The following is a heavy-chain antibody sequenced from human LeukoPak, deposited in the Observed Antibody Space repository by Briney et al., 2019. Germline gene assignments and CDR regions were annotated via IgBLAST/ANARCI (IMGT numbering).Heavy chain of an antibody. CDR2: INHSGST. V-gene: IGHV4-34*01. CDR1: GGSFSGYY. CDR3: ARASGIAVAGTGAGIVNY. D-gene: IGHD6-19*01. J-gene: IGHJ4*02. Sequence: PSETLSLTCAVYGGSFSGYYWSWIRQPPGKGLEWIGEINHSGSTNYNPSLKSRVTISVDTSKNQFSLKLSSVTAADTAAYYCARASGIAVAGTGAGIVNYWGQGTLVTVSS.